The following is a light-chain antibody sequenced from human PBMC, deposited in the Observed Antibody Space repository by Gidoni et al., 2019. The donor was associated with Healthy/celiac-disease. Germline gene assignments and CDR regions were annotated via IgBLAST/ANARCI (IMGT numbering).Light chain of an antibody. CDR1: QSISSY. Sequence: DIQMAQSPSSLSASVGDRVTITCRASQSISSYLNWYQQKPGKAPKLLIYAASSLQSGVPSRFSGSGSGKEFNLTIRRLQPEDFATYYCQQSYSTPVTFGGGTKVEIK. V-gene: IGKV1-39*01. J-gene: IGKJ4*01. CDR2: AAS. CDR3: QQSYSTPVT.